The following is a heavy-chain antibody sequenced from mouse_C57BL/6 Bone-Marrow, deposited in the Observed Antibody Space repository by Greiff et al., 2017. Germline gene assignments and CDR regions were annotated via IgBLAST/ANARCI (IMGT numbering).Heavy chain of an antibody. D-gene: IGHD2-4*01. Sequence: QVQLQQPGAELVMPGASVKLSCKASGYTFTSYWMHWVKQRPGQGLEWIGEIDPSDSYTNYNQKFKGKSTLTVDKSSSTAYMQLSSLTSEDSAVYYWARDYDYDGGDYCDYWGQGTTLTVSS. CDR1: GYTFTSYW. J-gene: IGHJ2*01. CDR2: IDPSDSYT. V-gene: IGHV1-69*01. CDR3: ARDYDYDGGDYCDY.